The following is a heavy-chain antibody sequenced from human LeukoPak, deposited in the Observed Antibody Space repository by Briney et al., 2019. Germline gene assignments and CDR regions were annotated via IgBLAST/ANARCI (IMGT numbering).Heavy chain of an antibody. CDR2: IIPVFGTT. D-gene: IGHD3-22*01. Sequence: ASVKVSCKASGGTFSSYAVSWVRLTPGQGLEWLGGIIPVFGTTTYAQKFQAKVTMTADKSTNTAYLEISSLTSDDTAVYYCARCSPGDSSNFYAVLQYWGQGTQVTVST. V-gene: IGHV1-69*06. J-gene: IGHJ4*02. CDR1: GGTFSSYA. CDR3: ARCSPGDSSNFYAVLQY.